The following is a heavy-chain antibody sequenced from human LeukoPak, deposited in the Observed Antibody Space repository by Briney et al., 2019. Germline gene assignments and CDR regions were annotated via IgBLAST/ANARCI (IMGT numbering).Heavy chain of an antibody. J-gene: IGHJ4*02. Sequence: GASVKVSCKASGYTFTGYYMHWVRQAPGQGLEWMGWINPKSGDTNYAQQFQDRVTMTRDTSISTAYMELRRQRSDDTAVYYCARVGDYVCKDWGQGTLVTVSS. CDR3: ARVGDYVCKD. CDR1: GYTFTGYY. D-gene: IGHD3-16*01. V-gene: IGHV1-2*02. CDR2: INPKSGDT.